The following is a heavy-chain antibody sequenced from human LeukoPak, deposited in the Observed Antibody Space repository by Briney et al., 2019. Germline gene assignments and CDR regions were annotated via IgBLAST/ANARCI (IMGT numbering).Heavy chain of an antibody. V-gene: IGHV4-59*01. CDR1: GGSFSGYY. J-gene: IGHJ4*02. Sequence: SETLSLTCAVYGGSFSGYYWSWIRQPPGKGLEWIGYIYYSGSTNYNPSLKSRVTISVDTSKNQFSLKLSSVTAADTAVYYCARETAAYDSSGYYGYWGQGTLVTVSS. D-gene: IGHD3-22*01. CDR3: ARETAAYDSSGYYGY. CDR2: IYYSGST.